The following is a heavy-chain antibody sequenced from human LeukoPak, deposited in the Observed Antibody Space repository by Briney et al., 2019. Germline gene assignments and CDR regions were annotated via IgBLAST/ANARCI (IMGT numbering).Heavy chain of an antibody. CDR3: TTDIVGAPFDY. Sequence: PGGSLRLSCAASGFTFSNAWMSWVRQAPGKGREWVGRIKSKTDGGTTDYAAPVKGRFTISRDDSKNTLYLQMNSLKTEDTAVYYCTTDIVGAPFDYWGQGTLVTVSS. V-gene: IGHV3-15*01. CDR1: GFTFSNAW. CDR2: IKSKTDGGTT. J-gene: IGHJ4*02. D-gene: IGHD1-26*01.